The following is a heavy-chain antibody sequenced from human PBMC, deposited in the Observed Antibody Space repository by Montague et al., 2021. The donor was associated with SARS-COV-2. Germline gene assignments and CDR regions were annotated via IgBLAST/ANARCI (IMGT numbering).Heavy chain of an antibody. CDR2: ISYTGRT. CDR3: ARQLPSYCATNKCYPYYFGG. V-gene: IGHV4-39*01. D-gene: IGHD2-8*01. CDR1: GGSISSPDYY. Sequence: SETLSLTCTVSGGSISSPDYYWGLIHQSPGKGLEWIGSISYTGRTYYNSSLRSRVSFSMDTSKNHFSLSLCSVTVADTAVYFCARQLPSYCATNKCYPYYFGGWGQGALVTVSS. J-gene: IGHJ4*02.